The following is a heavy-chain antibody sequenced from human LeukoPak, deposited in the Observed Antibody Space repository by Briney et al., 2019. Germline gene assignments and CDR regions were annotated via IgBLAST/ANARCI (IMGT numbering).Heavy chain of an antibody. D-gene: IGHD3-3*01. CDR3: ARGRHYDFWSGYYKDGGY. J-gene: IGHJ4*02. V-gene: IGHV3-74*01. CDR2: IDIEGTII. Sequence: GGSLRLSCAASGFNFGSYWMHWVREVPGKGLLWVARIDIEGTIITYADSVKGRFTISRDNSKNTLYLQMNSLRAEDTAVYYCARGRHYDFWSGYYKDGGYWGQGTLVTVSS. CDR1: GFNFGSYW.